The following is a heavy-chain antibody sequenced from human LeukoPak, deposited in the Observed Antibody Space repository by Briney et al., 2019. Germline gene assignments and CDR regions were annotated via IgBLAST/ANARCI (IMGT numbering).Heavy chain of an antibody. J-gene: IGHJ4*02. Sequence: PSETLSLTCTVSGDSISSSSYCWGWIRQPPGKGLEWIGSIYYSGSTYYNPSLKSRVTISVDTSKNQFSLKLSSVTAADTAVYYCAKGYCSGGGCYAYSFDYWGQGTLVTVSS. CDR1: GDSISSSSYC. CDR3: AKGYCSGGGCYAYSFDY. D-gene: IGHD2-15*01. CDR2: IYYSGST. V-gene: IGHV4-39*07.